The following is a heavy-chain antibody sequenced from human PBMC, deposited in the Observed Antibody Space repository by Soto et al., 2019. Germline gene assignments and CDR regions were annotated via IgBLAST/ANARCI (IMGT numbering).Heavy chain of an antibody. CDR1: GFTFSSYG. V-gene: IGHV3-30*18. CDR2: VSFDGSYK. J-gene: IGHJ4*02. D-gene: IGHD4-17*01. Sequence: PGGSLRLSCAASGFTFSSYGMHWVRQAPGKGLEWVAIVSFDGSYKYYADSVKGRFTISRDNSKNTLYLQMNSLRAEDTAIYYCAKDRRSGTTMTTSSLDYWGQGTVVTVSS. CDR3: AKDRRSGTTMTTSSLDY.